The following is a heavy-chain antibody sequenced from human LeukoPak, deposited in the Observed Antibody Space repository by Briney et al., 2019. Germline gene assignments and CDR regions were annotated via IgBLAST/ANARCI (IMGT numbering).Heavy chain of an antibody. CDR1: GFTFSSYW. Sequence: GGSLRLSCAASGFTFSSYWMHWVRQAPGKGLVWVSRINSDGSSTSYADSVKGRFTISRDDAKNTLYLQMNSLRAEDTAVYYCAKDANDYGGNLGDYWGQGTLVTVSS. J-gene: IGHJ4*02. D-gene: IGHD4-23*01. CDR2: INSDGSST. V-gene: IGHV3-74*01. CDR3: AKDANDYGGNLGDY.